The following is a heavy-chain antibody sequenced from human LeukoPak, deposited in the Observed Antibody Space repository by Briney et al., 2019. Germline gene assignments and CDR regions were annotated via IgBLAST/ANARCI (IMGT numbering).Heavy chain of an antibody. J-gene: IGHJ4*02. D-gene: IGHD6-13*01. CDR3: ARDKRASSSWLHAMVFIFDY. V-gene: IGHV3-23*01. CDR1: GFTFSSYA. CDR2: ISGSGGST. Sequence: AGGSLRLSCAASGFTFSSYAMSWVRQAPGKGLEWVSAISGSGGSTYYADSVKGRFTISRDNSKNTLYLQMNSLRAEDTALYYCARDKRASSSWLHAMVFIFDYWGQGTLVTVSS.